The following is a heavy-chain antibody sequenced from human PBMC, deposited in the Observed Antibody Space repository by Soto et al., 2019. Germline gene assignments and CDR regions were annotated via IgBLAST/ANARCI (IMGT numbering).Heavy chain of an antibody. CDR1: GGSISSYY. D-gene: IGHD3-9*01. V-gene: IGHV4-59*01. J-gene: IGHJ6*03. Sequence: SETLSLTCTVSGGSISSYYGSWIRQPPGKGLEWIGYIYYSGSTNYNPSLKSRVTMTRDTSISTAYMELSRLRSDDTAVYYCARSGPTAEDYDILINQIYYYYMDVWGKGTTVTVSS. CDR3: ARSGPTAEDYDILINQIYYYYMDV. CDR2: IYYSGST.